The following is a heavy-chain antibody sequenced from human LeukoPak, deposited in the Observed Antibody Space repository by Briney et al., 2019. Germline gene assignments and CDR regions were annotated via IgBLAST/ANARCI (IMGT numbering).Heavy chain of an antibody. CDR1: GGSISSNHYN. J-gene: IGHJ4*02. V-gene: IGHV4-39*01. CDR3: ARQAYGGKVDY. CDR2: IYYSGST. Sequence: SETLSLTCTVSGGSISSNHYNWGWIRQPPGTGLEWIGNIYYSGSTFYNPSLKSRVTISIDTSKNQFSLRLSSVTAADTAVYYCARQAYGGKVDYWGQGTLVTVSS. D-gene: IGHD4-23*01.